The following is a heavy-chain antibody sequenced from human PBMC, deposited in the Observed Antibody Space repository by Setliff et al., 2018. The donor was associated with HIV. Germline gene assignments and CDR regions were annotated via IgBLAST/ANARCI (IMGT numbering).Heavy chain of an antibody. CDR1: GFTFSNFW. D-gene: IGHD2-8*01. CDR3: ARVHLRTNAVYGVVSNQFDP. Sequence: RLSCAASGFTFSNFWMHWVRQAPGKGLEWVASISPDGKRDHYVGSVKGRFTASRDNAKSSLYLQMNSLRAEDTAVYYCARVHLRTNAVYGVVSNQFDPWGQGSLVTVSS. J-gene: IGHJ5*02. V-gene: IGHV3-7*03. CDR2: ISPDGKRD.